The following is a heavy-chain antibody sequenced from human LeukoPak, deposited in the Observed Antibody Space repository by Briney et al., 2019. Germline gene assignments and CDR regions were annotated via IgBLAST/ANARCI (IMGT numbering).Heavy chain of an antibody. V-gene: IGHV4-59*08. CDR1: GGSISSYY. Sequence: SETLSLACTVSGGSISSYYWSWIRQPPGKGLEWIGYISYSGSTDSNPSLKSRVTISVDTSKNQISLKLSSVTAADTAVYYCARTYCRGGSCHFDYWGQGTLVTVSS. CDR2: ISYSGST. D-gene: IGHD2-15*01. J-gene: IGHJ4*02. CDR3: ARTYCRGGSCHFDY.